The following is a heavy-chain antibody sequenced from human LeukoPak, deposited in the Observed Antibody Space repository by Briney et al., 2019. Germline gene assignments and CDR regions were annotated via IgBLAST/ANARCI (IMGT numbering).Heavy chain of an antibody. CDR3: ARDGPEGGDY. CDR2: INPSGGST. D-gene: IGHD1-14*01. CDR1: GGTFSSYA. J-gene: IGHJ4*02. V-gene: IGHV1-46*01. Sequence: ASVKVSCKASGGTFSSYAISWVRQAPGQGLEWMGIINPSGGSTSYAQKFQGRITMTRDTSTSTVYMELSSLRSEDTAVYYCARDGPEGGDYWGQGTLVTVSS.